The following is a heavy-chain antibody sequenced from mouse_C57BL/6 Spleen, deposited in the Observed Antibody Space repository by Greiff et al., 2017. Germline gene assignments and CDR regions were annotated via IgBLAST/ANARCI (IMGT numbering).Heavy chain of an antibody. CDR2: IWSGGST. CDR3: ARTLYYGSSYWYFDV. CDR1: GFSLTSYG. Sequence: QVQLQQSGPGLVQPSQSLSITCTVSGFSLTSYGVHWVRQSPGKGLEWLGVIWSGGSTDYNAAFISRLSISKDNSKSQVFFQMNSLQADDTAIYYCARTLYYGSSYWYFDVWGTGTTVTVSS. V-gene: IGHV2-2*01. J-gene: IGHJ1*03. D-gene: IGHD1-1*01.